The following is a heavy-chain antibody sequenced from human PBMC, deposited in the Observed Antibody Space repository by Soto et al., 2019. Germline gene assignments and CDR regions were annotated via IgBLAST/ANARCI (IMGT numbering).Heavy chain of an antibody. Sequence: ASVKVSCKASGYTFTSYGISWVRQAPGQGLEWMGWISAHNGNTNHAQKLQGRVTMTTDTSTSTAYMELRSLRSDDTAVYYCARDAALGLFDDWGQGTLVTVSS. J-gene: IGHJ4*02. D-gene: IGHD1-7*01. CDR1: GYTFTSYG. CDR3: ARDAALGLFDD. V-gene: IGHV1-18*01. CDR2: ISAHNGNT.